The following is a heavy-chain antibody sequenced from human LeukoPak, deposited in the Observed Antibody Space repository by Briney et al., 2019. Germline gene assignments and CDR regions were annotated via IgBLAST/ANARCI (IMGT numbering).Heavy chain of an antibody. CDR2: INPNSGGT. D-gene: IGHD3-3*01. J-gene: IGHJ5*02. CDR1: GYTFTSYG. Sequence: PGASVKVSCKASGYTFTSYGISWVRQAPGQGLEWMGWINPNSGGTNYAQKFQGRVTMTRDTSISTAYMELSRLRSDDTAVYYCARRRFLSAKNWFDPWGQGTLVTVSS. V-gene: IGHV1-2*02. CDR3: ARRRFLSAKNWFDP.